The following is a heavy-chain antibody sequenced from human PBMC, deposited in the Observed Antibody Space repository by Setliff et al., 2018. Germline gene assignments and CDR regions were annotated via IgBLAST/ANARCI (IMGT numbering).Heavy chain of an antibody. Sequence: GSLRLSCAASGFTFSSYAITWVRQAPGKGLEWVSMISGSAQTTYYADSVKGRFTISRDNAKNSLYLQMNSLRAEDTAVYYCARDLLRHYYDSSGYPDYWGQGTLVTV. CDR2: ISGSAQTT. CDR1: GFTFSSYA. CDR3: ARDLLRHYYDSSGYPDY. J-gene: IGHJ4*02. D-gene: IGHD3-22*01. V-gene: IGHV3-23*01.